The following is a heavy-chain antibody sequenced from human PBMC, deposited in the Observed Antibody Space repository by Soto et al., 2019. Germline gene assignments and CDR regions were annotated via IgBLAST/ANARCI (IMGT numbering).Heavy chain of an antibody. CDR3: AREARASSIDYDIPYYFDY. CDR1: GGTFSSYA. D-gene: IGHD3-9*01. V-gene: IGHV1-69*01. J-gene: IGHJ4*02. Sequence: QVQLVQSGAEVKTPGSSVKVSCKASGGTFSSYAISWVRQAPGHGLEWMGGIIPIFGTANYAQKFQGRVTITADASTSTAYMELSSLRSEDTAVYYCAREARASSIDYDIPYYFDYWGQGTMVTVSS. CDR2: IIPIFGTA.